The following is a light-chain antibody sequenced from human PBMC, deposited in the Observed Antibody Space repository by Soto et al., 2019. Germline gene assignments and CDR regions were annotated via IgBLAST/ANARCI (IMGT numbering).Light chain of an antibody. Sequence: QAVVTQPPSVSGAPGQRVTISCTGSSSNIGAGYDVHWYQQLPGTAPKLLIYGNSNRPSGVPDRFSGSKSGTSATLGITGLQTGDEADYYCGTWDSSLSVWVFGGGTKLTVL. J-gene: IGLJ3*02. CDR3: GTWDSSLSVWV. CDR2: GNS. CDR1: SSNIGAGYD. V-gene: IGLV1-40*01.